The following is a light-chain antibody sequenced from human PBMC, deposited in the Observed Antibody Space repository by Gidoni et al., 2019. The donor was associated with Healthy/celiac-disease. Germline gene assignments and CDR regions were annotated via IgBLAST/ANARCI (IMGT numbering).Light chain of an antibody. CDR2: VNR. Sequence: QSVLTQPPQVSGAPGQRVTISCTGGSANSGAGYDVHCYQQLPGTAPKLLIDVNRNRPVGDPDRFSGSKSGTSASLAITGLQAEDEADYYCQSYDSSRSGSKVFGGGTKLTV. CDR3: QSYDSSRSGSKV. J-gene: IGLJ3*02. V-gene: IGLV1-40*01. CDR1: SANSGAGYD.